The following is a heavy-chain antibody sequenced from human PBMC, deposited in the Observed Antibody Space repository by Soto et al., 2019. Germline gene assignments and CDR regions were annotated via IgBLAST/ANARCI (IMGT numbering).Heavy chain of an antibody. CDR2: IKTDGSST. CDR3: TREKFDP. CDR1: GFTFSNYW. Sequence: GSLRLSCAASGFTFSNYWMHWVRQVPGKGLVWVSRIKTDGSSTNYADSVKGRFTISRDNAKNTLYLQMNSLRPEDTAVYYCTREKFDPWGQGTLVTVSS. V-gene: IGHV3-74*01. J-gene: IGHJ5*02.